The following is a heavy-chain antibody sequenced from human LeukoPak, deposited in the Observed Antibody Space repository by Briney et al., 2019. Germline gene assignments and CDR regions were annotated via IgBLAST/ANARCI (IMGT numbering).Heavy chain of an antibody. Sequence: SETLSLTCTVSSDSISGYSWNWIRQPAGKGLEWIGRMDTGGNTNFIPSLKSRLTMSADTSKNQLSLKLTSVTAAETAVYYCAKERRHFYRESTGFYPTGFYVDNWGRGILVTGSS. D-gene: IGHD3-9*01. CDR2: MDTGGNT. V-gene: IGHV4-4*07. CDR3: AKERRHFYRESTGFYPTGFYVDN. CDR1: SDSISGYS. J-gene: IGHJ4*02.